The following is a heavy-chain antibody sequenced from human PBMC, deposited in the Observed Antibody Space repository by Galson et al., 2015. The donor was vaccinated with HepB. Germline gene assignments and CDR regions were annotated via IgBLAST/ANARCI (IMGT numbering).Heavy chain of an antibody. V-gene: IGHV3-30*18. CDR3: AKGGYYDSSGYLY. Sequence: SLRLSCAASGFTFSSYGMHWVRQAPGKGLEWVAVISYDGSNKYYADSVKGRFTISRDNSKNTLYLQMNSLRAEDTAVYYCAKGGYYDSSGYLYWGQGTLVTVSS. D-gene: IGHD3-22*01. CDR2: ISYDGSNK. CDR1: GFTFSSYG. J-gene: IGHJ4*02.